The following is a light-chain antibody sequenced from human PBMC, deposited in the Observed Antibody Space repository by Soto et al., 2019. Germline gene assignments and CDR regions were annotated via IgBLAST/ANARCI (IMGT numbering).Light chain of an antibody. CDR1: QTIGNW. Sequence: IQMTQSPSTLSASVGDRVTITCRASQTIGNWLAWYQQKTGKAPKLLIYDASSLERGVPSRFSGSRSGTEFTLTISRLQPDDVATYYCQQYDSYSYTFGQGTKLEIK. CDR3: QQYDSYSYT. V-gene: IGKV1-5*01. J-gene: IGKJ2*01. CDR2: DAS.